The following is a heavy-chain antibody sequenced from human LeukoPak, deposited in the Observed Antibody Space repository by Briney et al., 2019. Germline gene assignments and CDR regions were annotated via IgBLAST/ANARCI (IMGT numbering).Heavy chain of an antibody. J-gene: IGHJ4*02. Sequence: SETLSLTCSVYGGSFSGYYWTWIRQPPGKGLEWIGEINHSGSTNYNPSHKSRVTISVDTSKNQFSPKLSSVTAADTAVYYCARDTSSGCYSYWGQGTLVTVSS. CDR1: GGSFSGYY. CDR3: ARDTSSGCYSY. V-gene: IGHV4-34*01. D-gene: IGHD3-22*01. CDR2: INHSGST.